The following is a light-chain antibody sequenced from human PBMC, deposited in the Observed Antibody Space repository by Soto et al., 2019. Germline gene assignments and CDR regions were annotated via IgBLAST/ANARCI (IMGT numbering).Light chain of an antibody. CDR3: QQRSNWLT. J-gene: IGKJ4*01. V-gene: IGKV3-11*01. CDR2: DAS. Sequence: EIVLTQSPATLSLSPGERATLSCRASKSVSSYLAWYQQKPGQAPRLLIYDASNRATGIPARFSGSGSGTDFTLTISSLEPEDFAVYYWQQRSNWLTFGGGTKVEIK. CDR1: KSVSSY.